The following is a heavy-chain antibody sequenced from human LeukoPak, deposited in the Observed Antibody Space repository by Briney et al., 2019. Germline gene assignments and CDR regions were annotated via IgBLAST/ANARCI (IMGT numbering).Heavy chain of an antibody. CDR3: ARGPYLWFGELLY. V-gene: IGHV4-38-2*01. J-gene: IGHJ4*02. CDR2: IYRSGST. CDR1: GYSISSGYY. Sequence: MTSETLSLTCAVSGYSISSGYYWGWIRQPPGKGLEWIGSIYRSGSTYYNPSLKSRVTISVDTSKNQFSLKLSSVTAADTAVYYCARGPYLWFGELLYWGQGTLVTVSS. D-gene: IGHD3-10*01.